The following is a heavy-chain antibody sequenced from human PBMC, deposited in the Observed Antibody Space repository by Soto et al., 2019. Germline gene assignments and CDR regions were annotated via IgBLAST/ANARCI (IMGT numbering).Heavy chain of an antibody. CDR3: AKGESTWNRLTRCFGL. CDR2: ISWNSGSI. CDR1: GFTFDDYA. J-gene: IGHJ2*01. V-gene: IGHV3-9*01. Sequence: EVQLVESGGGLVQPGRSLRLSCAASGFTFDDYAMHWVRQAPGKGLEWVSGISWNSGSIGYADSVKGRFTISRDNAKNSLYLQMNSLRAEDTALYYCAKGESTWNRLTRCFGLWGRGIVVTVSS. D-gene: IGHD1-1*01.